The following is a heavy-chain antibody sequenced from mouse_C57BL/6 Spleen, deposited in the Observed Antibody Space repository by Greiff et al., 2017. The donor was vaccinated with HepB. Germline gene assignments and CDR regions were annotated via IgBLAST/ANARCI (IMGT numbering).Heavy chain of an antibody. Sequence: QVQLQQPGAELVKPGASVKLSCKASGYTFTSYWMHWVKQRPGRGLEWIGRIDPNSGGTKYNEKFKSKATLTVDKPSSTAYMQLSSLTSEDSAVYYCARSDTTAVAVGYFDYWGQGTTLTVSS. J-gene: IGHJ2*01. V-gene: IGHV1-72*01. CDR3: ARSDTTAVAVGYFDY. CDR2: IDPNSGGT. CDR1: GYTFTSYW. D-gene: IGHD1-1*01.